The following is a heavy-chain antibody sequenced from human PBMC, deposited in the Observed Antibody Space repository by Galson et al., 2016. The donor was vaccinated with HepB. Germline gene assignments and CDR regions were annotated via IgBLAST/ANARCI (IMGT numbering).Heavy chain of an antibody. V-gene: IGHV1-69*13. CDR3: ARGPQQLVTFAHANYYYYGMDV. D-gene: IGHD6-13*01. J-gene: IGHJ6*02. Sequence: SVKVSCKASGGTFNSYAISWVRQAPAQGLEWMGGIIPAFGTPNYAQKFQGRVTITADESTSTSYMELSSLRSEATAVYYCARGPQQLVTFAHANYYYYGMDVWGQGTTLTVSS. CDR2: IIPAFGTP. CDR1: GGTFNSYA.